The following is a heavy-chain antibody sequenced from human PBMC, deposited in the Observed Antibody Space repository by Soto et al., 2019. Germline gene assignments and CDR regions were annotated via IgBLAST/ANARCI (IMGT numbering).Heavy chain of an antibody. Sequence: QVQLVESGGGVVQPGRSLRLTCAASGFIFSGSGMHWVRQAPGKGLEWVALVSNDGIRKYYGDSVKGRFTISRDNAENTLYLQMNSLRAEDTAVYYCARWVGGSMYDNNGKYDSWGQGTLVTVSS. CDR2: VSNDGIRK. CDR1: GFIFSGSG. V-gene: IGHV3-30*03. D-gene: IGHD3-22*01. CDR3: ARWVGGSMYDNNGKYDS. J-gene: IGHJ5*01.